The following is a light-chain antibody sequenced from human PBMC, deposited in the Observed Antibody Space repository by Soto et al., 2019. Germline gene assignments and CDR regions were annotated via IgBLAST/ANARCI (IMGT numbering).Light chain of an antibody. V-gene: IGKV1-27*01. CDR2: AAS. CDR3: QKYNSAPWT. J-gene: IGKJ1*01. Sequence: DIQMTQSPSSLSASVGDRVTITCRASQDIGNFLAWYQQKPGNSPRLLIYAASSLESGVPSRFSGRGSGTDFTLTISSLHTEDVASYFCQKYNSAPWTFGQGTKVEIK. CDR1: QDIGNF.